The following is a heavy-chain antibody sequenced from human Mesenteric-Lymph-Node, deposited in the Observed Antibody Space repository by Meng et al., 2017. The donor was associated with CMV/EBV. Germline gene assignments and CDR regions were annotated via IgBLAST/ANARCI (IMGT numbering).Heavy chain of an antibody. Sequence: SFSSYYWSWIRQSPGKGLEWIWEIKHSGSTNYNPSLKSRVTISVDTSKNQFSLNLSSVTAADTAVYYCARGRGSIVVVPVANSWFDPWGQGTLVTVSS. V-gene: IGHV4-34*01. CDR1: SFSSYY. CDR2: IKHSGST. CDR3: ARGRGSIVVVPVANSWFDP. J-gene: IGHJ5*02. D-gene: IGHD2-2*01.